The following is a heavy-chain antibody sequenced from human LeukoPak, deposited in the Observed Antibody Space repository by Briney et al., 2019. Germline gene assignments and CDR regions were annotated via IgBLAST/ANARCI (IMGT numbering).Heavy chain of an antibody. J-gene: IGHJ6*03. V-gene: IGHV5-51*01. CDR1: GYRVTSYW. Sequence: GETLKISRKGSGYRVTSYWIGWVRQMNGKGLEWMGIIYPGDSDISNSPSFQGQVTISADKSISTAYLQWSSLEASDTAMYYCARLPTGGSDYYYYMDVWGKGTTVTVSS. D-gene: IGHD3-16*01. CDR2: IYPGDSDI. CDR3: ARLPTGGSDYYYYMDV.